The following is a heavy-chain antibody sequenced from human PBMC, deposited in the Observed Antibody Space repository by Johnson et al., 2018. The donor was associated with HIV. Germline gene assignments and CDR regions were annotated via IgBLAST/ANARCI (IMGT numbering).Heavy chain of an antibody. Sequence: QVQLVESGGGLVQPGGSLRLSCVASGFTFSDYYMSWIRQAPGKGLEWVSYFSSSGSVIYSADSVKGRFTISRDNAKNSLYLQMNSLRAEDTAVYHCARDVRMDKAFDIWGQGTMVTVSS. D-gene: IGHD2-15*01. CDR1: GFTFSDYY. V-gene: IGHV3-11*01. CDR3: ARDVRMDKAFDI. J-gene: IGHJ3*02. CDR2: FSSSGSVI.